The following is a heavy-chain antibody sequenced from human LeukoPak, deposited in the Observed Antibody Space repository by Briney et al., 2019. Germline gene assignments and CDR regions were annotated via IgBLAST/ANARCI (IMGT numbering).Heavy chain of an antibody. CDR1: GFPFSSYW. CDR2: IKQDGSKK. J-gene: IGHJ4*02. CDR3: TRVGYIDEGIDY. D-gene: IGHD5-24*01. Sequence: GGSLRLSCVASGFPFSSYWMTWVRQAPGKGLEWVANIKQDGSKKSYVDSVKGRFTISRDNAKNSLYLQMNSLRAEDTAIYYCTRVGYIDEGIDYWGQGTLVTVAS. V-gene: IGHV3-7*04.